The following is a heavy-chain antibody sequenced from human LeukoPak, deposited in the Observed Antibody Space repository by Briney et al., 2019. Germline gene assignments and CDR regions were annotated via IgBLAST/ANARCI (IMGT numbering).Heavy chain of an antibody. J-gene: IGHJ3*02. CDR2: TYYRSKWYN. CDR3: ARDQGLGRYAFDI. Sequence: SQTLSLTCAISGDSVSTNSATWNWIRQSPSRGLEWLGRTYYRSKWYNDYAVSVKSRITINPDTSKNQFSLQLNSVTPEDTAVYYCARDQGLGRYAFDIWGQGTMATVSS. V-gene: IGHV6-1*01. D-gene: IGHD7-27*01. CDR1: GDSVSTNSAT.